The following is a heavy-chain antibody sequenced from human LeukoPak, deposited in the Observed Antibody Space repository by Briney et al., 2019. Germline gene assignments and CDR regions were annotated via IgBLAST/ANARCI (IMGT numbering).Heavy chain of an antibody. V-gene: IGHV3-23*01. Sequence: GGYLRLSCAASGFTFSSYAMSWVRQAPGKGLEWVSAISGSGGSTYYADSVKGRFTISRDNSKNTLYLQMNSLRAEDTAVYYCTYSSSWYWFDYWGQGTLVTVSS. CDR1: GFTFSSYA. CDR2: ISGSGGST. D-gene: IGHD6-13*01. J-gene: IGHJ4*02. CDR3: TYSSSWYWFDY.